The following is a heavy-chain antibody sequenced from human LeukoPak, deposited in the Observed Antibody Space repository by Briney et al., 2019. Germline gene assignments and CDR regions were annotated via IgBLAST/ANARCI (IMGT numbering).Heavy chain of an antibody. CDR3: TRDGGRREDY. V-gene: IGHV3-48*02. J-gene: IGHJ4*02. Sequence: LSGGSQRLSCAASGFTFSSYSMNWVRQAPGKGLEWVSYISSSGSTVYYDSVKGRFTVSRDNAKNSLYLQMNSLRDEDTAVYYCTRDGGRREDYWGQGTLVTVSS. CDR1: GFTFSSYS. D-gene: IGHD1-26*01. CDR2: ISSSGSTV.